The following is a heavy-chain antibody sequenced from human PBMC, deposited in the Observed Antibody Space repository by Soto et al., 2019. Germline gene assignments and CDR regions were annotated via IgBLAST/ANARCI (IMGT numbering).Heavy chain of an antibody. CDR1: GDSVSSNSAA. Sequence: SQTLSLTCAISGDSVSSNSAAWNWIRQSPSRGLEWLGRTYYRSKWYNDYAVSVKSRITINPDTSKNQFSLQLNSVTPVDTAVYYCARAAAEYSSSSGAFDIWGQGTMVTVSS. V-gene: IGHV6-1*01. D-gene: IGHD6-6*01. CDR2: TYYRSKWYN. J-gene: IGHJ3*02. CDR3: ARAAAEYSSSSGAFDI.